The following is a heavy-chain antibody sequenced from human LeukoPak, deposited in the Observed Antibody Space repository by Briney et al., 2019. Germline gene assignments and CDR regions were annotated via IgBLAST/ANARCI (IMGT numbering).Heavy chain of an antibody. CDR2: IYHSGNT. CDR1: GGSISSNHW. D-gene: IGHD6-13*01. J-gene: IGHJ4*02. CDR3: ARLKVASRWYPTDY. V-gene: IGHV4-4*02. Sequence: SGTLSLTCTVSGGSISSNHWWGWVRQPPEKGLERIGEIYHSGNTHYNPSLKNRVTISVDKSKNQFSLELNSVTAADTAVYYCARLKVASRWYPTDYWGQGTLVTVSS.